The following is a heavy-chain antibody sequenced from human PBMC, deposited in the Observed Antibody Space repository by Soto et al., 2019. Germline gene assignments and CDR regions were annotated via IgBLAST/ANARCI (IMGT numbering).Heavy chain of an antibody. J-gene: IGHJ6*02. Sequence: PSVKVSCKASGGTFSSYAISWVRQAPGQGLEWMGGIIPIFGTANYAQKFQGRVTITADESTSTAYMELSSLRSEDTAVYYCARVGTMVRGVISYYYYGMDVWGQGTTVTVSS. D-gene: IGHD3-10*01. V-gene: IGHV1-69*13. CDR1: GGTFSSYA. CDR3: ARVGTMVRGVISYYYYGMDV. CDR2: IIPIFGTA.